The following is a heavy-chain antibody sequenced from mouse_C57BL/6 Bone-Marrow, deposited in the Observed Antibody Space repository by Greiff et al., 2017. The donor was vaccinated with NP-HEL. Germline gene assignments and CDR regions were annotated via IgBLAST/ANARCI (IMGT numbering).Heavy chain of an antibody. V-gene: IGHV5-4*03. Sequence: DVKLVESGGGLVKPGGSLKLSCAASGFTFSSYAMSWVRQTPEKRLEWVATISDGGSYTYYPDNVQGRFTIYSDNAKNNLYLQMSHLKSEDTAMYYCARSTMVTTGDYWGQGTTLTVSS. D-gene: IGHD2-2*01. CDR3: ARSTMVTTGDY. J-gene: IGHJ2*01. CDR2: ISDGGSYT. CDR1: GFTFSSYA.